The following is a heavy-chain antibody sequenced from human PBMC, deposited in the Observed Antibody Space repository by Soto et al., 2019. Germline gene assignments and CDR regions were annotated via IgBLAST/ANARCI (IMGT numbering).Heavy chain of an antibody. J-gene: IGHJ6*02. V-gene: IGHV5-51*01. CDR1: GYSFTSYW. CDR2: IYPGDSDT. D-gene: IGHD6-6*01. CDR3: ARQGSSRKYYYYGMDV. Sequence: GESLKISCKGSGYSFTSYWIGCVRQMPGKGLEWMVIIYPGDSDTRYSPSFQGQVTISADKSISTAYLQWSSLKASDTAMYYCARQGSSRKYYYYGMDVWGQGTTVTVSS.